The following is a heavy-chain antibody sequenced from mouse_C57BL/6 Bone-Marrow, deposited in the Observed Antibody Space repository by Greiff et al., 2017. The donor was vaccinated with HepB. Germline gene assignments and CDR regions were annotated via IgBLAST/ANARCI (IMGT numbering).Heavy chain of an antibody. D-gene: IGHD1-1*01. V-gene: IGHV5-9*01. J-gene: IGHJ2*01. CDR3: ARQYYGSQYYFDY. CDR1: GFTFSSYT. CDR2: ISGGGGNT. Sequence: EVQGVESGGGLVKPGGSLKLSCAASGFTFSSYTMSWVRQTPEKRLEWVATISGGGGNTYYPDSVKGRFTISRDNAKNTLYLQMRSLRSEDTALYYCARQYYGSQYYFDYWGQGTTLTVSS.